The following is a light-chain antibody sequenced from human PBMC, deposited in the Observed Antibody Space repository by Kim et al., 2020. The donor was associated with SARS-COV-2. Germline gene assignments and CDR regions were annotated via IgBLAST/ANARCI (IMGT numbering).Light chain of an antibody. V-gene: IGKV1-17*01. CDR2: AAS. J-gene: IGKJ1*01. CDR1: QGIRND. CDR3: LQHNSYPWT. Sequence: DIQMTQSPSSLSASIGDRVTITCRASQGIRNDLDWYQQKSGNAPKRLIYAASSLQGGVPLRFSGSGSGTEFTLTINSLQPEDFATYCCLQHNSYPWTFGRGTKVDIK.